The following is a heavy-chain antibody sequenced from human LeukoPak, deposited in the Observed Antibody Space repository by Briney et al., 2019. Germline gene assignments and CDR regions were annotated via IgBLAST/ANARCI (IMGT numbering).Heavy chain of an antibody. J-gene: IGHJ4*02. V-gene: IGHV3-21*01. CDR3: ARARATSGSYYLYFDY. Sequence: GGSLRLSCAASGFTFSSYSMNWVRQAPGKGLEWVSCISNIDSYIYYADSVKGRFTISRDNARNSLYLQMNSQRAEDTAVYYCARARATSGSYYLYFDYWGQGTLVTVSS. D-gene: IGHD1-26*01. CDR2: ISNIDSYI. CDR1: GFTFSSYS.